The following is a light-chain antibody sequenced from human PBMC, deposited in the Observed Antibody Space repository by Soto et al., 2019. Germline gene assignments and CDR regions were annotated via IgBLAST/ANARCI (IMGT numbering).Light chain of an antibody. CDR3: QQYGSSPA. CDR1: QTVSSNY. V-gene: IGKV3-20*01. Sequence: EIILTQPPDTVSLSPLERGTLSCRASQTVSSNYLAWCQQRPGQAPRLLIYGASTRAAGIPDRFSGSGSGTDFTLTITRLEPEDSAVYYCQQYGSSPAFGPGTKVDI. J-gene: IGKJ3*01. CDR2: GAS.